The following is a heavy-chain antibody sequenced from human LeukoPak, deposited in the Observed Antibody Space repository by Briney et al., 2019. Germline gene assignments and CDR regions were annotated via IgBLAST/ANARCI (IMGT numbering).Heavy chain of an antibody. J-gene: IGHJ4*02. CDR1: GFTFSRYA. V-gene: IGHV3-64D*06. CDR2: ITSNGGST. Sequence: QPGGSLRLSCSASGFTFSRYAMHWVRQAPGKGLEYVSAITSNGGSTYYADSVKGRFTISRDNSKNTLYLQMSSLRAEDTAVYYCVKGITAMVPFFDHWGQGTLVTVSS. CDR3: VKGITAMVPFFDH. D-gene: IGHD5-18*01.